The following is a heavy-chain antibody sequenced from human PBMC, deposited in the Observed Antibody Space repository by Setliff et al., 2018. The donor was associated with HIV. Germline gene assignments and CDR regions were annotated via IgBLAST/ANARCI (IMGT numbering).Heavy chain of an antibody. Sequence: ASVKVSCKASGYTFSNYGISWVRQAPGQGLEWMGWISPYNGNTNYVQKLQGRVTMTRDTSISTAYMELSRLRSDDTAVYYCARVGWRIAVAAGWFDPWGQGTLVTVSS. CDR2: ISPYNGNT. J-gene: IGHJ5*02. CDR1: GYTFSNYG. D-gene: IGHD6-19*01. V-gene: IGHV1-18*01. CDR3: ARVGWRIAVAAGWFDP.